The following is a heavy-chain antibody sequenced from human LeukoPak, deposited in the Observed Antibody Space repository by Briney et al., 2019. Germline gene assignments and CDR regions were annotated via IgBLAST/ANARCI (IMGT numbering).Heavy chain of an antibody. V-gene: IGHV4-39*01. CDR2: IYYSGST. J-gene: IGHJ6*02. CDR1: GFTFSSYW. CDR3: ARLSYYYGMDV. Sequence: GSLRLSCAASGFTFSSYWMTWIRQPPGKGLEWIGSIYYSGSTYYNPSLKSRVTISVDTSKNQFSLKLSSVTAADTAVYYCARLSYYYGMDVWGQGTTVTVSS.